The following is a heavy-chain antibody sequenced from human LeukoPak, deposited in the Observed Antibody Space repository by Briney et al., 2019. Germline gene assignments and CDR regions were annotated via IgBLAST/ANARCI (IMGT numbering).Heavy chain of an antibody. CDR1: GGSISSYY. Sequence: SETLSLTCTVSGGSISSYYWNWIRQPPGRGLEWIGYIYYSGSTNYNPSLKSRVTISVDTSKNQFSLKLSSVTTADTAVYYCARGDTSGSNWLDPWGQGTLVTVSS. CDR3: ARGDTSGSNWLDP. J-gene: IGHJ5*02. D-gene: IGHD3-22*01. V-gene: IGHV4-59*01. CDR2: IYYSGST.